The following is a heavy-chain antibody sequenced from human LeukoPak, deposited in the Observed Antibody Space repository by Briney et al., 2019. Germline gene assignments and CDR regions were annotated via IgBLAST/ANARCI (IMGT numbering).Heavy chain of an antibody. D-gene: IGHD2-2*01. CDR2: VYYSGST. J-gene: IGHJ4*02. V-gene: IGHV4-39*01. Sequence: SETLSLTCTVSGGSISSSSYYWGWNRQPPGQGLEWIGSVYYSGSTYYNPSLKSRVTISVDTSKNQFSLKLSSVTAADTAVYYCARHYCSSTSCNFDYWGQGNMVTVSS. CDR1: GGSISSSSYY. CDR3: ARHYCSSTSCNFDY.